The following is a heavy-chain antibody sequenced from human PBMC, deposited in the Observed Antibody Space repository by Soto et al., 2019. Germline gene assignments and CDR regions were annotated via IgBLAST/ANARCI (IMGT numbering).Heavy chain of an antibody. Sequence: GESLKISCKGSGYSFTSYWIGWVRQMPGKGLEWMGIIYPGDSDTRYSPSFQGQVTISADKSISTAYLQWSSLKASDTAMYYCARARGPIMITSYGMDVWGQGTTVTVSS. J-gene: IGHJ6*02. CDR3: ARARGPIMITSYGMDV. V-gene: IGHV5-51*01. CDR1: GYSFTSYW. CDR2: IYPGDSDT. D-gene: IGHD3-16*01.